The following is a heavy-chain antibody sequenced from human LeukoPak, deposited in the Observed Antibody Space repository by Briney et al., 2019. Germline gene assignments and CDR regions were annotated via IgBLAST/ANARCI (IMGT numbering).Heavy chain of an antibody. CDR2: INPNSGGT. D-gene: IGHD3-3*01. Sequence: ASVKVSCKASGYTFTGYYMHWVRQAPGQGLEWMGWINPNSGGTNCAQKFQGRVTMTRDTSISTAYMELSRLRSDDTAVYYCARDPRITIFGVAPDDAFDIWGQGTMVTVSS. CDR3: ARDPRITIFGVAPDDAFDI. J-gene: IGHJ3*02. CDR1: GYTFTGYY. V-gene: IGHV1-2*02.